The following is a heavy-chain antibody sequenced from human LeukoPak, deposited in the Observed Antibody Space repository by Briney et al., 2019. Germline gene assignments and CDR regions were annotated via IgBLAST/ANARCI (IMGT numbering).Heavy chain of an antibody. V-gene: IGHV4-39*07. CDR3: ARSGSASEKEACVY. Sequence: SETLSLTCTVSGGSISSSSYYWGWIRQPPGKGLEWIGSIYYSGSTYYNPSLKSRVTTSVDTSKNQFSLKLSSVTAADTAVYYCARSGSASEKEACVYGGQGTLASVSS. CDR2: IYYSGST. J-gene: IGHJ4*02. D-gene: IGHD6-6*01. CDR1: GGSISSSSYY.